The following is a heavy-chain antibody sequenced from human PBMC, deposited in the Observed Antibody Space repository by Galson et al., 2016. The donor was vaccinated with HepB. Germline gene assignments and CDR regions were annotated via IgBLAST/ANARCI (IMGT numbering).Heavy chain of an antibody. CDR1: GFNFTTYW. Sequence: QSGAEVKKPGESLQISCKGSGFNFTTYWIGWVRQMPGKGLEWMGIIFPGDSDTRYNPSFEGRVTISADTSTSTAYLQWGSLKTSDTAIYFCARHLPGRYPSSSPVGPWGQGTLVTVSS. CDR3: ARHLPGRYPSSSPVGP. D-gene: IGHD6-6*01. V-gene: IGHV5-51*01. J-gene: IGHJ5*02. CDR2: IFPGDSDT.